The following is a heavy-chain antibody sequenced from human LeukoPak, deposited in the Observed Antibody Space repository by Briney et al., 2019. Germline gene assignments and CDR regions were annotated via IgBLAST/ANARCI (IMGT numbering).Heavy chain of an antibody. Sequence: GGSLRLSCAASGFTFITYAMSWVRQAPGKGLEWVSDISGSGGSTYYADSVKGRFTISRDNSKNTLYLQMNSLRAEDTAVYYCASPGAMDVWGQGTTVTVSS. D-gene: IGHD3-10*01. V-gene: IGHV3-23*01. CDR3: ASPGAMDV. CDR2: ISGSGGST. CDR1: GFTFITYA. J-gene: IGHJ6*02.